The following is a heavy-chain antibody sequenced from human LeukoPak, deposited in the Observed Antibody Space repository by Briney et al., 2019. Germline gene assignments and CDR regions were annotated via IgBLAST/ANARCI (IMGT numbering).Heavy chain of an antibody. CDR2: ISSSSSTI. CDR3: AGSYSGSWYGVDY. V-gene: IGHV3-48*01. CDR1: GFTFSSYS. Sequence: GGSLRLSCAASGFTFSSYSMNWVRQAPGKGLEWVSYISSSSSTIYYADSVKGRFTISRDNAKNSLYLQMNSLRAEDTAVYYCAGSYSGSWYGVDYWGQGTLVTVSS. D-gene: IGHD6-13*01. J-gene: IGHJ4*02.